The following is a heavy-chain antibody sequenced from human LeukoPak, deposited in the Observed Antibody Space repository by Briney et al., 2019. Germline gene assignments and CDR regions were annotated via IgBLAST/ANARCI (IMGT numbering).Heavy chain of an antibody. V-gene: IGHV1-8*03. D-gene: IGHD5-12*01. CDR3: ARVNSGYDKYYYYYYMDV. CDR1: GYTFTGYY. J-gene: IGHJ6*03. Sequence: ASVKVSCKASGYTFTGYYMHWVRQAPGQGLEWMGWMNPNSGNTGYAQKFQGRVTITRNTSISTAYMELSSLRSEDTAVYYCARVNSGYDKYYYYYYMDVWGKGTTVTVSS. CDR2: MNPNSGNT.